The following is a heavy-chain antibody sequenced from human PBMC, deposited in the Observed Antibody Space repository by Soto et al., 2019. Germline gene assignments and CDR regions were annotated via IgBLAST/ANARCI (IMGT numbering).Heavy chain of an antibody. D-gene: IGHD3-22*01. CDR2: IDPSDSQT. Sequence: GESLKISCKGSRYSFAGYWITWVRQKPGKGLEWMGRIDPSDSQTYYSPSFRGHVTISVTKSITTVFLQWSSLRASDTAMYYCARQIYDSDTGPNFQYYFDSWGQGTQVTVSA. CDR1: RYSFAGYW. J-gene: IGHJ4*02. CDR3: ARQIYDSDTGPNFQYYFDS. V-gene: IGHV5-10-1*01.